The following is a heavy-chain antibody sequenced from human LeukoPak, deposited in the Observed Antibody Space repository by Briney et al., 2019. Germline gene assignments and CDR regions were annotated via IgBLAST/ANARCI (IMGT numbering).Heavy chain of an antibody. CDR2: ISYDGSNK. Sequence: GGSLRLSCAASGFTFSSYAMHWVRQAPGKGLEWVAVISYDGSNKYYADSVKGRFTISRDNSKNTLYLQMNSLRAEDTAVYYCARDQGGYSGYVISHFDYWGQGTLVTVSS. D-gene: IGHD5-12*01. CDR3: ARDQGGYSGYVISHFDY. V-gene: IGHV3-30-3*01. CDR1: GFTFSSYA. J-gene: IGHJ4*02.